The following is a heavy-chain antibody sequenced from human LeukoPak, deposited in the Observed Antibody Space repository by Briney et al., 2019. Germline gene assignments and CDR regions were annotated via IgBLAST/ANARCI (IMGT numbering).Heavy chain of an antibody. CDR3: ARLHYYYYYMDV. Sequence: SETLSLTCAVYGGSFSGYYWSWIRQPPGKGLEWIGEINHSGSTNYNPSLKSRVTISVDTSKNQFSPKLSSVTAADTAVYYCARLHYYYYYMDVWGKGTTVTISS. J-gene: IGHJ6*03. CDR1: GGSFSGYY. CDR2: INHSGST. V-gene: IGHV4-34*01.